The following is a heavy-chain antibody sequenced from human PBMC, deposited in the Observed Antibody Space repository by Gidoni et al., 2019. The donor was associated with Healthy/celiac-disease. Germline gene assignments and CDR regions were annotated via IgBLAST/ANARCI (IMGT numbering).Heavy chain of an antibody. CDR1: GGSISSGGYY. J-gene: IGHJ4*02. CDR3: ARRIDILTGYYHFDY. CDR2: IFYSGST. D-gene: IGHD3-9*01. Sequence: QVQLQESGPGLVKPSQTLSLTCTVPGGSISSGGYYWSWIRQHPGKGLEWIGYIFYSGSTYYNPSLKSRVTISVDTSKNQFSLKLSSVTAADTAVYYCARRIDILTGYYHFDYWGQGTLVTVSS. V-gene: IGHV4-31*03.